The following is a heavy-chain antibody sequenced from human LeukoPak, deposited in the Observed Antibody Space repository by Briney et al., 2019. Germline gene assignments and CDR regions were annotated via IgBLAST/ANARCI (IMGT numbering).Heavy chain of an antibody. V-gene: IGHV1-69*01. J-gene: IGHJ6*02. CDR2: IIPIFGTA. D-gene: IGHD1-26*01. CDR3: ARRCILGPDTYYYGMDV. CDR1: GGTFSSYA. Sequence: SVKVSCKASGGTFSSYAISWVRQAPGQGLEWMGGIIPIFGTANYGQKFQGRVTITADESTSTAYMELSSLRSEDTAVYYCARRCILGPDTYYYGMDVWGQGTTVTVSS.